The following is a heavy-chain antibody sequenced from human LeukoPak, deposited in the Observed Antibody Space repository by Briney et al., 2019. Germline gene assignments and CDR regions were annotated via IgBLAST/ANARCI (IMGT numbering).Heavy chain of an antibody. V-gene: IGHV1-2*02. Sequence: GASVKVSCKASGYTFTGYYMHWVRQAPGQGLEWMGWINPNSGGTNYAQKFQGRVTMTRDTSISTAYMELSRLRSDDTAVYYCARDYYDSSGLMSFDYWGQGTLVTVSS. CDR2: INPNSGGT. D-gene: IGHD3-22*01. CDR1: GYTFTGYY. CDR3: ARDYYDSSGLMSFDY. J-gene: IGHJ4*02.